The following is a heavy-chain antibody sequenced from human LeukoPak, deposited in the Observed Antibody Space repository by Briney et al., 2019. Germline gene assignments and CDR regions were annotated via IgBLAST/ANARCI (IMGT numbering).Heavy chain of an antibody. Sequence: ASVKVSCKASGYTFTSYDINWVRQATGQGLEWMGWINPNSGGTNYAQKFQGRVTMTRDTSISTAYMELSRLRSDDTAVYYCASLVAVAGATGYYYYGMDVWGQGTTVTVSS. CDR2: INPNSGGT. J-gene: IGHJ6*02. CDR1: GYTFTSYD. V-gene: IGHV1-2*02. CDR3: ASLVAVAGATGYYYYGMDV. D-gene: IGHD6-19*01.